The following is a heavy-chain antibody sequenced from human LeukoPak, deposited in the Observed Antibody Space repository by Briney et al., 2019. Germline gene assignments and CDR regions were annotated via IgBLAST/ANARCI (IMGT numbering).Heavy chain of an antibody. V-gene: IGHV1-46*01. D-gene: IGHD4-17*01. CDR1: GYTFT. CDR2: INPNGGGT. J-gene: IGHJ4*02. Sequence: GASVKVSCKASGYTFTIHWVRQAPGQGLEWMGIINPNGGGTSYAQKFQGRVTMTRDMSTSTVYMELSSLRYEDTAVYYCARLEPSLRGPTFDYWGQGTPVTVSS. CDR3: ARLEPSLRGPTFDY.